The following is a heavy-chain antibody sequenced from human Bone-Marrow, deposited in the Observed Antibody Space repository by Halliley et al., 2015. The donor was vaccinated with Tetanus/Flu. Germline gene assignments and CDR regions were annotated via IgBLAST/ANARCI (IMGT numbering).Heavy chain of an antibody. D-gene: IGHD3-22*01. CDR3: ARYDYYGCCGYYVEYSFDI. V-gene: IGHV1-69*01. CDR1: GGTFSSYA. J-gene: IGHJ3*02. Sequence: QLVQSGAEVKKPGSSVKVSCKASGGTFSSYAISWVRQAPGQGLEWMGGIIPIFGTKNCAQKFQGRVTVTADVSTSTAYMELSSLRFEDTAVYYCARYDYYGCCGYYVEYSFDIWGQGTMVSFSS. CDR2: IIPIFGTK.